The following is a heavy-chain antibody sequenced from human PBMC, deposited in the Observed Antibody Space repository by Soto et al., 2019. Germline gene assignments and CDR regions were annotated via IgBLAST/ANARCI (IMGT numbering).Heavy chain of an antibody. Sequence: SVKVSCKASGGTFSSYTISWVRQAPGQGLEWMGRIIPILGIANYAQKFQGRVTITADKSTSTAYMELSSLRSEDTAVYYCARGRVPTTSDGAFDIWGQGTMVTVSS. J-gene: IGHJ3*02. CDR1: GGTFSSYT. CDR2: IIPILGIA. CDR3: ARGRVPTTSDGAFDI. D-gene: IGHD1-1*01. V-gene: IGHV1-69*02.